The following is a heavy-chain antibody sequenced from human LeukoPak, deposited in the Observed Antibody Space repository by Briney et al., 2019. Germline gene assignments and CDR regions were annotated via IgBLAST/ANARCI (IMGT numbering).Heavy chain of an antibody. D-gene: IGHD4-17*01. V-gene: IGHV4-34*01. Sequence: SETLSLTCDVSGGSFNDYYWSWIRQAPGKGLEWIGEIRHSGSTNYNPSLKGRVTVSVDTSKNQFSLRLTSVTAADTAVYYCATYDYGDSRDAFDIWGQGTMVTVSS. CDR3: ATYDYGDSRDAFDI. CDR1: GGSFNDYY. CDR2: IRHSGST. J-gene: IGHJ3*02.